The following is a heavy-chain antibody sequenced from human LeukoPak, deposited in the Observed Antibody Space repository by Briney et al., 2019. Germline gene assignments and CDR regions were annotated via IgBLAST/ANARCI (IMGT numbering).Heavy chain of an antibody. CDR1: GYTFTTYS. J-gene: IGHJ4*02. V-gene: IGHV1-2*02. D-gene: IGHD2-15*01. Sequence: ASVKVSCKASGYTFTTYSMNWVRQAPGQGLEWMGWINPNSGGTNYAQKFQGRVTMTRDTSISTAYMELSRLRSDDTAVYYCARVPSRYCSGGSCYLGYLWGQGTLVTVSS. CDR3: ARVPSRYCSGGSCYLGYL. CDR2: INPNSGGT.